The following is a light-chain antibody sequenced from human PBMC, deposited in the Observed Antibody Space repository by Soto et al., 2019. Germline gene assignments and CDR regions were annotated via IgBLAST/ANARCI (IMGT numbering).Light chain of an antibody. CDR3: QRYGTSLTWT. CDR1: QSVSGRY. CDR2: GAS. V-gene: IGKV3-20*01. Sequence: TLSCPAIQSVSGRYLAWFQQKPGQAPRLLIYGASSRATGIPDRFSGSGSETDFTLTISRLEPEDFAVYYCQRYGTSLTWTFGQGTKVDI. J-gene: IGKJ1*01.